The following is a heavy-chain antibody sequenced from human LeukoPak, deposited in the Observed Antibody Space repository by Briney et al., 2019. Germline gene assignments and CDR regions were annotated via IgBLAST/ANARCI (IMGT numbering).Heavy chain of an antibody. CDR3: ARSGRKGYCTNGVCPRLYNWFDP. CDR1: GGSISSYY. Sequence: SETLSLTCTVSGGSISSYYWSWIRQPPGKGLEWLGYIYYSGSTNYNPSLKSRVTISVDTSKNQFSLKLSSVTAADTAVYYCARSGRKGYCTNGVCPRLYNWFDPWGQGTLVTVSS. J-gene: IGHJ5*02. V-gene: IGHV4-59*12. D-gene: IGHD2-8*01. CDR2: IYYSGST.